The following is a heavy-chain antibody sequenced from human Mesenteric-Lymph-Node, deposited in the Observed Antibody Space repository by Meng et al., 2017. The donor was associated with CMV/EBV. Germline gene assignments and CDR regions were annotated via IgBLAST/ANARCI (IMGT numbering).Heavy chain of an antibody. CDR3: ARESSTSSRFFDL. Sequence: SCAASGLTVSSNYMSWVRQAPGKGLDWVSVIYSDDTTYYVDSVKGRFTISRDTSKNTLFLQLNSLRADDTAIYYCARESSTSSRFFDLWGRGTLVTVSS. D-gene: IGHD6-13*01. J-gene: IGHJ2*01. CDR2: IYSDDTT. V-gene: IGHV3-53*01. CDR1: GLTVSSNY.